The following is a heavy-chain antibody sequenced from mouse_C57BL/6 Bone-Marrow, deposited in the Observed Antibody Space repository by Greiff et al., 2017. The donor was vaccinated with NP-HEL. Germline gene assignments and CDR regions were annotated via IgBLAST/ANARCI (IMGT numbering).Heavy chain of an antibody. Sequence: QVQLKQSGAELMKPGASVKLSCKATGYTFTGYWIEWVKQRPGHGLEWIGEILPGSGSTNYNEKFKGKATFTADTSSNTAYMQLSSLTTEDSAIYYCARMRGNCISYYAMDYWGQGTAVTVSS. CDR3: ARMRGNCISYYAMDY. V-gene: IGHV1-9*01. CDR1: GYTFTGYW. J-gene: IGHJ4*01. CDR2: ILPGSGST. D-gene: IGHD2-1*01.